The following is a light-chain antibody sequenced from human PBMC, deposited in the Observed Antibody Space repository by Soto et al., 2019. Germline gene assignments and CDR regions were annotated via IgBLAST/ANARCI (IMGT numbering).Light chain of an antibody. CDR2: GAS. J-gene: IGKJ1*01. V-gene: IGKV3-20*01. CDR3: QQYGSSGT. CDR1: QSVSNSY. Sequence: EILLTQYPGTLSWSPGERATLSCRASQSVSNSYLAWYQQKPGHAPRLLIYGASNRATGIPDRFSGSASGTDFTLTISRMEPEDFAVYYCQQYGSSGTFGQGTKVDIK.